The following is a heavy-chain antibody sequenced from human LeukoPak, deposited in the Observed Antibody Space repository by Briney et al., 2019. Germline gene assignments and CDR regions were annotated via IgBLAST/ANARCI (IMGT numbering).Heavy chain of an antibody. J-gene: IGHJ6*02. CDR3: AREAFITIFGVVIRDYYYYGMDV. D-gene: IGHD3-3*01. Sequence: KXSCXXXXXXXTXXXISWVRQAPGQGLEWMGWISAYNGNTNYAQKLQGRVTMTTDTSTSTAYMELRSLRSDDTAVYYCAREAFITIFGVVIRDYYYYGMDVWGQGTTVTVSS. V-gene: IGHV1-18*01. CDR2: ISAYNGNT. CDR1: XXXXTXXX.